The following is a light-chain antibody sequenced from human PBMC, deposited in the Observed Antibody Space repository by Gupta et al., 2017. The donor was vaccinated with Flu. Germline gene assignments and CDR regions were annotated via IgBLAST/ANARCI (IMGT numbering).Light chain of an antibody. CDR3: QQYSHYPLT. J-gene: IGKJ4*01. CDR2: WAS. Sequence: IQMTQSPSTLSAPVGDQGTITCRGSQTIVTWVARYQQKPGRAPKRLVNWASSLGSPGPSGCISSRAEAKVTLTIVSLQPDDFATDYCQQYSHYPLTFGGGTKVEIK. CDR1: QTIVTW. V-gene: IGKV1-5*03.